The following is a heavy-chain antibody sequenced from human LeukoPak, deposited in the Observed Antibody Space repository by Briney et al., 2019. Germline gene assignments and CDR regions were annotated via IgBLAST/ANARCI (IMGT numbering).Heavy chain of an antibody. CDR3: AHLNYYGSGNYGLLDY. D-gene: IGHD3-10*01. V-gene: IGHV4-59*01. CDR1: GGSISDYF. J-gene: IGHJ4*02. Sequence: PSETLSLTCTVSGGSISDYFWTWIRQPPAKGLEWIGYVYFSGTTNYNPFLKSRVTISVDTSTNRVSLKLRSVTAADTAVYYCAHLNYYGSGNYGLLDYWGQGTLVTVSS. CDR2: VYFSGTT.